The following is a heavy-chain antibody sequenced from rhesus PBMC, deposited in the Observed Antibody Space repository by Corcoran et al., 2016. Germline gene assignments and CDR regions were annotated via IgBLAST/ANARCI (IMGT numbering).Heavy chain of an antibody. CDR2: IDPSDSES. J-gene: IGHJ4*01. D-gene: IGHD6-25*01. V-gene: IGHV5-20*01. CDR1: GYSFTSYW. CDR3: AKGMGLAAAGPLDY. Sequence: EVQLVQSGAEVKRPGESLKISCRTSGYSFTSYWLRWVRQMPGKGLEWLGAIDPSDSESRSNPSFQGQVTSSADKSITTAYLEWSRLKASDTATYYCAKGMGLAAAGPLDYWGQGVLVTVSS.